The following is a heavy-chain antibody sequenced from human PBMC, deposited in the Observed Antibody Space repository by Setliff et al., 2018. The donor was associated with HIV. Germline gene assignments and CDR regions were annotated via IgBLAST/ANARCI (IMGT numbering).Heavy chain of an antibody. D-gene: IGHD3-10*01. CDR2: INSDGSST. V-gene: IGHV3-74*01. CDR3: ARKTAYYYGSGTYYKFDY. J-gene: IGHJ4*02. CDR1: GFTFSSYW. Sequence: GGSLRLSCAASGFTFSSYWMHWVRQAPGKGLVWVSRINSDGSSTSYADSVKGRFTISRDNAKNTLYLQMNSLRAEDTAVYYCARKTAYYYGSGTYYKFDYWGQGTLVTVSS.